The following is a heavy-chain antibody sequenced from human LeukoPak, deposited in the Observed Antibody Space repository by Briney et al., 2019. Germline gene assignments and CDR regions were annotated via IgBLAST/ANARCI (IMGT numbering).Heavy chain of an antibody. D-gene: IGHD1-26*01. CDR1: RFTFSTYA. CDR3: AKDHSGSYYYCMHV. Sequence: PGGSLRLSCAASRFTFSTYAMHWVRQAPGKGLECVSAISGSGRNTHYADSVKGRFTISRDNSMNTLYLQMNSLRAEDTAVYYCAKDHSGSYYYCMHVWGKGTTVTVSS. V-gene: IGHV3-23*01. CDR2: ISGSGRNT. J-gene: IGHJ6*03.